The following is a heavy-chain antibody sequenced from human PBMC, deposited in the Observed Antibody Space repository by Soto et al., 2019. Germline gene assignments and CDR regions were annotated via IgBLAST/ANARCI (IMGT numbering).Heavy chain of an antibody. CDR3: TTDSYITIKGVRFDY. CDR2: IKSKMDGGTT. Sequence: GGSLRLSCAASGFSFSNGWINWVRQAPGKGLEWVGRIKSKMDGGTTDFAAPVKGRFAISRDDSKNMVYLEMSSLKTDDTGVYYCTTDSYITIKGVRFDYWGHGTLVTV. CDR1: GFSFSNGW. D-gene: IGHD3-10*01. J-gene: IGHJ4*01. V-gene: IGHV3-15*07.